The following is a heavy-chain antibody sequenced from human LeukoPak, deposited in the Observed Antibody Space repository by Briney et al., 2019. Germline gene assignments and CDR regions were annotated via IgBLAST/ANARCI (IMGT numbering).Heavy chain of an antibody. CDR1: GFTVSTTL. CDR2: IYDDGRS. J-gene: IGHJ5*02. V-gene: IGHV3-66*02. CDR3: ARGRAGRQSWVEFDL. Sequence: GGSLRLTCTVSGFTVSTTLMDWVRQAPGKGLEWVSVIYDDGRSVYADSVRGRFTISRDTSKNMVDLQMNSLRVEDSAVYFCARGRAGRQSWVEFDLWGQGTLVTVSS. D-gene: IGHD3-10*01.